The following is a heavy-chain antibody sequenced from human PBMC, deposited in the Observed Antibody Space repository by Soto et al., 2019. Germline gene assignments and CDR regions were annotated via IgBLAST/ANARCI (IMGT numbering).Heavy chain of an antibody. CDR2: ISSSAGTI. CDR1: GLTFSDHY. D-gene: IGHD3-10*01. J-gene: IGHJ6*02. Sequence: QVQLVESGGGLVKPGGSLRLSCAASGLTFSDHYMTWIRQAPGKGLEWISYISSSAGTIYYADSVKGRFTISRDNAKNSLYMQRTNLRAEDAAVYYCARAPYFGSGTYSYYELDVWGHGTTVTVSS. V-gene: IGHV3-11*01. CDR3: ARAPYFGSGTYSYYELDV.